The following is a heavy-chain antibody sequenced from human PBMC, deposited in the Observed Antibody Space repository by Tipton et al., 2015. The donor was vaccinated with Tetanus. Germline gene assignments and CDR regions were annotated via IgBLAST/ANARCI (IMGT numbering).Heavy chain of an antibody. J-gene: IGHJ3*01. CDR1: GGSFSAYY. Sequence: TLSLTCAVYGGSFSAYYWSWIRQSPGKGLEWIGEISHSGSSSHSPSLKSRVTISVDTSKNQFSLRLRSVAAADTAVYYCARGGRDAYNNPLGAFDVWGRGTTVTVSS. CDR2: ISHSGSS. CDR3: ARGGRDAYNNPLGAFDV. V-gene: IGHV4-34*01. D-gene: IGHD5-24*01.